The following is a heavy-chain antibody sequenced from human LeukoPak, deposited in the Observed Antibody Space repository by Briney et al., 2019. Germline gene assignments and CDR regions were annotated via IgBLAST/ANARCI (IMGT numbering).Heavy chain of an antibody. J-gene: IGHJ4*02. CDR1: GFTFNDYY. CDR2: ISGSGGST. V-gene: IGHV3-23*01. CDR3: AKEYGSSWYFFDY. D-gene: IGHD6-13*01. Sequence: PGGSLRLSCAASGFTFNDYYMSWIRQAPGKGLEWVSTISGSGGSTHYADSVKGRFTISRDNSKNTLYLQMNSLRADDTAVYYCAKEYGSSWYFFDYWGQGTLVTVSS.